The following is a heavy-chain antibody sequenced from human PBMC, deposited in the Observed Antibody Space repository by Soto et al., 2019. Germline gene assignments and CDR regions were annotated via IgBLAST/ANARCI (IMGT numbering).Heavy chain of an antibody. CDR2: IYYSGST. CDR1: GGSISSYY. V-gene: IGHV4-59*01. J-gene: IGHJ3*02. CDR3: ARVRASSGWDDAFDI. D-gene: IGHD6-19*01. Sequence: SETLSLTCTVSGGSISSYYWSWIRQPPGKGLEWIGYIYYSGSTNYNPSLKSRVTISVDTSKNQYSLKLSSVTAADTAVYYCARVRASSGWDDAFDIWGQGTMVTVS.